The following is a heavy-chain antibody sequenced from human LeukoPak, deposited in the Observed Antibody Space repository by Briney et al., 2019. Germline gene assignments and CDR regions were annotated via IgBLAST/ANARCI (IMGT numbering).Heavy chain of an antibody. Sequence: PGGSLRLSCAASGFAFSSYAMSWVRQPPGKGLEWVSVISRRDDYTYYADSVKGRFTISRDNSKNTLYLQMNTLRAEDTAVYYCARDMYYYDSSGYSPFDYWGQGTLVTVSS. D-gene: IGHD3-22*01. J-gene: IGHJ4*02. CDR1: GFAFSSYA. CDR3: ARDMYYYDSSGYSPFDY. CDR2: ISRRDDYT. V-gene: IGHV3-23*01.